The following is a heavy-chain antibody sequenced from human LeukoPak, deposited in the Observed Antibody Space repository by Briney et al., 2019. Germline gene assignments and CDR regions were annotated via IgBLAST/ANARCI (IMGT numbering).Heavy chain of an antibody. J-gene: IGHJ5*02. V-gene: IGHV4-61*02. Sequence: SETLSLTCTVSGGSISSSSYYWSWIRQPAGKGLEWIGRIYTSGSTNYNPSLKSRVTMSVDTSKNQFSLKLSSVTAADTAVYYCARGGGYCSSTSCPTFDPWGQGTLVTVSS. D-gene: IGHD2-2*01. CDR3: ARGGGYCSSTSCPTFDP. CDR2: IYTSGST. CDR1: GGSISSSSYY.